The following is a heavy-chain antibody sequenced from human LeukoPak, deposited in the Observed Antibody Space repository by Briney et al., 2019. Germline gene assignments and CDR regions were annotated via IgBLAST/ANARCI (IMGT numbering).Heavy chain of an antibody. CDR3: AKDEGVPHYYFDY. CDR1: GFTFSSYS. D-gene: IGHD2-2*01. V-gene: IGHV3-48*01. CDR2: ISSSSSTI. J-gene: IGHJ4*02. Sequence: GGSLRLSCAASGFTFSSYSMNWVRQAPGKGLEWVSYISSSSSTIYYADSVKGRFTISRDNSKNTLYLQMNSLRAEDTAVYYCAKDEGVPHYYFDYWGQXTXVTVSS.